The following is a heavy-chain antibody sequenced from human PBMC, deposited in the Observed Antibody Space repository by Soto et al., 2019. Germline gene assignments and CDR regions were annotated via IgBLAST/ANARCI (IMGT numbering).Heavy chain of an antibody. CDR1: GYTFTSYA. V-gene: IGHV1-3*01. D-gene: IGHD3-22*01. CDR2: INAGNGNT. CDR3: ARPYDSSGYYYQYYFDY. J-gene: IGHJ4*02. Sequence: GASVKVSCKASGYTFTSYAMHWVRQAPGQRLEWMGWINAGNGNTKYSQKFQGRITITRDTSASTAYMELSSLRSEDTAVYYCARPYDSSGYYYQYYFDYWGQGTLVTVSS.